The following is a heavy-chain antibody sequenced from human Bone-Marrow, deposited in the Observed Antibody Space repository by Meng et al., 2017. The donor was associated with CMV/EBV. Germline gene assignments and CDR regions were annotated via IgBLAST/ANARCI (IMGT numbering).Heavy chain of an antibody. J-gene: IGHJ4*02. CDR3: ASTYYDFWSGYHTGVDV. CDR1: GYNLNELS. Sequence: ASVKVSCKVSGYNLNELSMHWVRQAPGKGLEWVGGFDFEDGETIYAQKFQGRVTMTEDTSTDTAYMELSSLRSEDTAVYYCASTYYDFWSGYHTGVDVWGQGTLVTVSS. V-gene: IGHV1-24*01. CDR2: FDFEDGET. D-gene: IGHD3-3*01.